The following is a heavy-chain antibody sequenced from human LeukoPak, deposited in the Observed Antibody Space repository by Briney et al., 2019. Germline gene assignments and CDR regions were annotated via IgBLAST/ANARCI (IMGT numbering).Heavy chain of an antibody. Sequence: GGSLRISCGASGFTFSNYAMSWVRQAPGNGLEWVSVIYSGGSTYYADSVKGRFTISRDNSKNTLYLQMNSLRAEDTAVYYCARVRTSDAFDIWGQGTMVTVSS. CDR2: IYSGGST. CDR1: GFTFSNYA. V-gene: IGHV3-53*01. J-gene: IGHJ3*02. CDR3: ARVRTSDAFDI.